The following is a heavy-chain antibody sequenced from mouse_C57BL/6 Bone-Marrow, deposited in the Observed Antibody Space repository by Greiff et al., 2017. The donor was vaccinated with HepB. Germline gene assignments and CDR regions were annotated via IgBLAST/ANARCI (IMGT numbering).Heavy chain of an antibody. V-gene: IGHV5-6*01. D-gene: IGHD1-1*01. Sequence: EVMLVESGGDLVKPGGSLKLSCAASGFTFSSYGMSWVRQTPDKRLEWVATISSGGSYTYYPESVKGRVTISRDNVKNTLYLRMSSLKSEDTAMYYCARQGYYYGSRYGAYWGQGTLVTVSA. CDR3: ARQGYYYGSRYGAY. CDR1: GFTFSSYG. CDR2: ISSGGSYT. J-gene: IGHJ3*01.